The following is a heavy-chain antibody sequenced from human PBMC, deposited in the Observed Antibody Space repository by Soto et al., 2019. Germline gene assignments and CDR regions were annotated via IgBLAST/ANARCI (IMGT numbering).Heavy chain of an antibody. CDR3: EREPASSGTANDY. CDR1: CGSISSGGYY. V-gene: IGHV4-31*11. Sequence: SETLSLTCALSCGSISSGGYYWSWVRQHPAKGLEWIGCIYYSGSTYYSPSLKSRVTISVDTSKNQSSLKLSPVTAADTAVYYWEREPASSGTANDYWSQGTLVTVSS. CDR2: IYYSGST. J-gene: IGHJ4*02. D-gene: IGHD6-19*01.